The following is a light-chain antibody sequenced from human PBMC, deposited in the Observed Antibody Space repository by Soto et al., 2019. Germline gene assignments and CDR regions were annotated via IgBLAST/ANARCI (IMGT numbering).Light chain of an antibody. J-gene: IGLJ2*01. CDR1: NSDVGGYNY. Sequence: QSVLTQPASVSGSPGQSITISCTGTNSDVGGYNYVSWYQQHPGKAPKLMIYEVNNRPSGVSHRFSGSKSGNTASLTISGLQPEDEADYYCNSYTSSSTWVFGGGTQLTVL. CDR2: EVN. V-gene: IGLV2-14*01. CDR3: NSYTSSSTWV.